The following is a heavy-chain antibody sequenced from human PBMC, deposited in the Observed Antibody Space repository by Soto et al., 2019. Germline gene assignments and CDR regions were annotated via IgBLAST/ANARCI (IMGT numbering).Heavy chain of an antibody. Sequence: QVQLVESGGGVVQPGRSLRLSCAASGFTFSSYGMHWVRQAPGKGLEWVAVIWSDGSNKYYAYSVKGRFTISRDNSKNTLCLQMNSLRAEDTDVYYCAREIWSGPFDYWGQGTLVTVSS. CDR2: IWSDGSNK. CDR1: GFTFSSYG. J-gene: IGHJ4*02. CDR3: AREIWSGPFDY. D-gene: IGHD3-3*01. V-gene: IGHV3-33*01.